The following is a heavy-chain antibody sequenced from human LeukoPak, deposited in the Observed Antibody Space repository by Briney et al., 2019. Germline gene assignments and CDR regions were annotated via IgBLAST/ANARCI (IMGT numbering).Heavy chain of an antibody. J-gene: IGHJ4*02. Sequence: GASVTVSCKASGGTFISYAISWVRQAPGQGLEWMGRIIPLLGIANTAQKFQGRVTITADKSTTTAYMELSSLRSEDTAVYYCARDAGYSGYAWDYWGQGTLVTVSS. V-gene: IGHV1-69*04. CDR1: GGTFISYA. CDR2: IIPLLGIA. D-gene: IGHD5-12*01. CDR3: ARDAGYSGYAWDY.